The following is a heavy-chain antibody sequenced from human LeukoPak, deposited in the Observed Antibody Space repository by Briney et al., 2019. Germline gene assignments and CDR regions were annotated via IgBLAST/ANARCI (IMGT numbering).Heavy chain of an antibody. CDR3: ARARGGYDFDY. CDR1: GFTFSSYS. CDR2: ISSSSSTI. J-gene: IGHJ4*02. D-gene: IGHD5-12*01. V-gene: IGHV3-48*01. Sequence: PGGSLRLSCAASGFTFSSYSMNWVRQAPGKGLEWVSYISSSSSTIYYADSVKGRFTISRDSAKNSLYLQMNSLRAEDTAVYYCARARGGYDFDYWGQGTLVTVSS.